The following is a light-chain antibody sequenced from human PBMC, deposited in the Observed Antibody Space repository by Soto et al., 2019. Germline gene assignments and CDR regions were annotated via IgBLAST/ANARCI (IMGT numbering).Light chain of an antibody. Sequence: QSVLTQSPSASASLGASVKLTCTLSSGHSRYAIAWHQQQPEKGPRYLMKVDNDGRHFKGDGIPDRFSGSSSGAERYLTISSLHSEDEAAYYCQTWGPGLSWVFGGGTKLTVL. CDR1: SGHSRYA. CDR2: VDNDGRH. V-gene: IGLV4-69*01. J-gene: IGLJ3*02. CDR3: QTWGPGLSWV.